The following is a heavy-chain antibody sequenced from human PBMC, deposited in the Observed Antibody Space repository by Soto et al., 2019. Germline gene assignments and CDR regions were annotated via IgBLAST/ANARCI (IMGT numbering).Heavy chain of an antibody. Sequence: GGSLRLSCAASGFTFSSYAMSWVRQAPGKGLEWVSAISGSGGSTYYADSVKGRFTISRDNSKNTLYLQMTSLRAEDTAVYYCAKDAGPAAELKKIVVVPAAMSIGPRSCDFDIWGQGTMVTVSS. CDR1: GFTFSSYA. D-gene: IGHD2-2*01. CDR2: ISGSGGST. J-gene: IGHJ3*02. V-gene: IGHV3-23*01. CDR3: AKDAGPAAELKKIVVVPAAMSIGPRSCDFDI.